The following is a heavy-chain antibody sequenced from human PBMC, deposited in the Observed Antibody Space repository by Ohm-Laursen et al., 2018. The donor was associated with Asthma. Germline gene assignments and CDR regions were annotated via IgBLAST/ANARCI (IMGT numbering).Heavy chain of an antibody. CDR3: ARPTREPRH. Sequence: GSLRLSCTATGFTFSTFGMNWVRQAPGEGLEWVSHISGSGSPIFYADSVKGRFTISRDNAKNSLYLQMNSLRAEDTAVYYCARPTREPRHWGQGTPVTVSS. D-gene: IGHD1-26*01. CDR2: ISGSGSPI. CDR1: GFTFSTFG. V-gene: IGHV3-48*01. J-gene: IGHJ4*02.